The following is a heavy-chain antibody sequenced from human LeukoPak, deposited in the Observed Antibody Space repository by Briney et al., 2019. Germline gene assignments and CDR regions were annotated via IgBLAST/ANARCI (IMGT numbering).Heavy chain of an antibody. V-gene: IGHV4-39*01. CDR1: GGSISSSSYY. D-gene: IGHD4-17*01. CDR2: IYYSGST. Sequence: SETLSLTCTVSGGSISSSSYYWGWIRQPPGKGLEWIGSIYYSGSTYYNPSLKSRVTISVDTSKNQFSLKLSSVTAADTAVYYCARHDYGDYYATYYYYGMDVWGQGTTVTVSS. CDR3: ARHDYGDYYATYYYYGMDV. J-gene: IGHJ6*02.